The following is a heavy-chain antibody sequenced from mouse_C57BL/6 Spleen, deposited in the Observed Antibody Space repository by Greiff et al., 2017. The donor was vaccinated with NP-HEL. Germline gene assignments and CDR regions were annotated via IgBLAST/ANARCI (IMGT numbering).Heavy chain of an antibody. D-gene: IGHD2-1*01. CDR3: ARRIYGNYVGAMDY. CDR1: GFTFSDYG. Sequence: EVKLEESGGGLVKPGGSLKLSCAASGFTFSDYGMHWVRQAPEKGLEWVAYISSGSSTIYYADTVKGRFTISRDNAKNTLFLQMTSLRSEDTAMYYCARRIYGNYVGAMDYWGQGTSVTVSS. V-gene: IGHV5-17*01. J-gene: IGHJ4*01. CDR2: ISSGSSTI.